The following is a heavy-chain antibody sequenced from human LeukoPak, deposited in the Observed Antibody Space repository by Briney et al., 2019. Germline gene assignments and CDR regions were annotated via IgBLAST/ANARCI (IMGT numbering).Heavy chain of an antibody. D-gene: IGHD6-6*01. CDR1: GYSFTSGHY. V-gene: IGHV4-38-2*01. CDR2: IYHTGSA. Sequence: SETLSLTCSVSGYSFTSGHYWGWIRQPPGKGLEWIANIYHTGSAHYNPSLKSRVTISVDTSKNQFSLKLSSVTAADTAVYYCARHDAGIAARPFDNWGQGTLVTVSS. CDR3: ARHDAGIAARPFDN. J-gene: IGHJ4*02.